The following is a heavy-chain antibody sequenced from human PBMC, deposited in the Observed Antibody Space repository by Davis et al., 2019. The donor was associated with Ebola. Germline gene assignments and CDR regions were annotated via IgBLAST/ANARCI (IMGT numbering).Heavy chain of an antibody. Sequence: ASVKVSCKASGFILTNYAIHWVRQAPGQRLEWMGWVHAGNGNTKYSQKFQGRVTITRDTSASTAYMELSSLRSEDTAVYYCAILRGIAVAGDFDYWGQGTLVTVSS. CDR2: VHAGNGNT. CDR1: GFILTNYA. J-gene: IGHJ4*02. CDR3: AILRGIAVAGDFDY. V-gene: IGHV1-3*01. D-gene: IGHD6-19*01.